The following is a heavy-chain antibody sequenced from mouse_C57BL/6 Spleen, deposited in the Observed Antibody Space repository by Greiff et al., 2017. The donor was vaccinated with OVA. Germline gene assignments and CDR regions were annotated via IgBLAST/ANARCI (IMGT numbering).Heavy chain of an antibody. CDR1: GYSFTGYY. CDR3: ARGRYDFDY. CDR2: INPSTGGT. V-gene: IGHV1-42*01. Sequence: QLQQSGPELVKPGASVKISCKASGYSFTGYYMNWVKQSPEKSLEWIGEINPSTGGTTYNQKFKAKATLTVDKSSSTAYMQLKSLTSEDSAVYYCARGRYDFDYWGQGTTLTVSA. D-gene: IGHD2-3*01. J-gene: IGHJ2*01.